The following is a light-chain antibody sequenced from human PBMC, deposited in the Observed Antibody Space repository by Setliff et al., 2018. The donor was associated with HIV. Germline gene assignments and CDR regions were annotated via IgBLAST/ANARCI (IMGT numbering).Light chain of an antibody. V-gene: IGLV2-14*01. CDR2: EVS. J-gene: IGLJ1*01. CDR1: SSDVGGSNY. CDR3: SSYTFSSTPYV. Sequence: QSALTQPASVSGSPGQSITISCTGTSSDVGGSNYVSWYQQHPGKAPKLMIYEVSNRPSWVSNRFSGSKSGNTASLTISGLQAEDDADYYCSSYTFSSTPYVFGTGTKVTVL.